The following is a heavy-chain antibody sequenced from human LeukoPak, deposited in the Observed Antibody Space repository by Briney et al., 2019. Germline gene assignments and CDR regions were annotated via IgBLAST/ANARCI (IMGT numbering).Heavy chain of an antibody. V-gene: IGHV3-21*01. CDR2: ISSSSTYI. J-gene: IGHJ5*02. CDR1: GFTFSSYS. D-gene: IGHD5-12*01. Sequence: GRSLRLSCAASGFTFSSYSMNWVRQAPGKGLEWVSPISSSSTYIYYADSMKGRFTISRDNAKNSLYLQMNSLRAEDTAVYYCARGGYSGYDYAWFDPWGQGTLVTVSS. CDR3: ARGGYSGYDYAWFDP.